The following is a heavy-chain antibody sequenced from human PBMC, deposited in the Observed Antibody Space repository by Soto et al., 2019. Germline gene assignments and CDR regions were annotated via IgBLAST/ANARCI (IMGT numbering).Heavy chain of an antibody. J-gene: IGHJ6*03. CDR2: INHSGST. CDR1: GGSFSGYY. V-gene: IGHV4-34*01. D-gene: IGHD6-13*01. CDR3: ARGGVAAAGKYYYYMDV. Sequence: SETLSLTCAVYGGSFSGYYWSWIRQPPGKGLEWIGEINHSGSTNYNPSLKSRVTISVDTSKNQFSLKLSSVTAADTAVYYCARGGVAAAGKYYYYMDVWGKGTTVTVSS.